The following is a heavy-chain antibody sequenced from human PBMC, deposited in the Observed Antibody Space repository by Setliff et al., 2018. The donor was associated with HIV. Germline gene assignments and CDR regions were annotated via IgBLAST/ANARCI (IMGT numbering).Heavy chain of an antibody. CDR2: INPNTGGT. CDR3: GRDPFRSGYDAFDI. J-gene: IGHJ3*02. CDR1: GYTFTGYY. D-gene: IGHD3-3*01. V-gene: IGHV1-2*02. Sequence: ASVKVSCKASGYTFTGYYMHWVRQAPGQGLEWMGWINPNTGGTNFAQKFQGRVTMTRDTSISTAYMELSRLRSDDTAVYYCGRDPFRSGYDAFDIWGQGTMVTVSS.